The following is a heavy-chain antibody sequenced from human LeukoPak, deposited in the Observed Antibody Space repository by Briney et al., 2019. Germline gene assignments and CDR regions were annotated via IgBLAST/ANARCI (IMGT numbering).Heavy chain of an antibody. Sequence: GGSLRLSCAASGFTFRSYAMHWVRQAPGKGLEWEAAISYDGSNKKYADSVKGRFTISRDNSKNTLYLQMNSLRAEDTTVYYCARGVRIAVAGNIDYWGQGTLVTVSS. D-gene: IGHD6-19*01. J-gene: IGHJ4*02. CDR3: ARGVRIAVAGNIDY. CDR1: GFTFRSYA. CDR2: ISYDGSNK. V-gene: IGHV3-30*04.